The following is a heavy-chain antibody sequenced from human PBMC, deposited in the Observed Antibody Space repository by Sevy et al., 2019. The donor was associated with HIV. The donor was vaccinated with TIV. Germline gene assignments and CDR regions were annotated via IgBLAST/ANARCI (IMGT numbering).Heavy chain of an antibody. CDR1: GGSSTSIY. Sequence: SETLSLTCTVSGGSSTSIYWNWIRQPPGKGLEWIANIYYNGHITYNPSLKSRVTISLDTSKNQFSLRLSSVTAADTAMYYCAGENAWGRGYSWGQGTLVTVSS. CDR3: AGENAWGRGYS. CDR2: IYYNGHI. V-gene: IGHV4-59*08. J-gene: IGHJ4*02. D-gene: IGHD1-26*01.